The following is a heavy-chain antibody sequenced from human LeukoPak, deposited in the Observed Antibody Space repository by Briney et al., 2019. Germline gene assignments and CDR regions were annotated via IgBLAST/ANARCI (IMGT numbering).Heavy chain of an antibody. CDR1: GYTFTSYG. CDR3: ARDEDWNYGTAYDWSDP. J-gene: IGHJ5*02. Sequence: ASVKVSCKASGYTFTSYGISWVRQAPGQGLEWMGWISAYNGNTNYAQKLQGRVTMTTDTSTSTAYMELRSLRSDDTAVYYCARDEDWNYGTAYDWSDPWGQGTLVTVSS. V-gene: IGHV1-18*01. D-gene: IGHD1-7*01. CDR2: ISAYNGNT.